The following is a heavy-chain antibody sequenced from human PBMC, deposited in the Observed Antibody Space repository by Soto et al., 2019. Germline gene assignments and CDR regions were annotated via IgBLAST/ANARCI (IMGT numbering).Heavy chain of an antibody. D-gene: IGHD5-18*01. J-gene: IGHJ4*02. CDR1: GFTFSSYA. CDR2: ISGSGGST. CDR3: AKEPQMGQLFSAMVDY. V-gene: IGHV3-23*01. Sequence: EVQLLESGGGLVQPGGSLRLSCAASGFTFSSYAMSWVRQAPGKGLEWVSAISGSGGSTYYADSVKGRFTISRDNSKNTQDQKMNSLRAEDTAVYYCAKEPQMGQLFSAMVDYWGQGTLVSVSS.